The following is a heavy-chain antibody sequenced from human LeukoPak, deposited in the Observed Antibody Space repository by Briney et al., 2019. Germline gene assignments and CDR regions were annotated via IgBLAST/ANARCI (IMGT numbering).Heavy chain of an antibody. CDR3: ARHGHYDFWSGYSLDY. D-gene: IGHD3-3*01. J-gene: IGHJ4*02. CDR2: ISSNGGST. Sequence: GGSLRLSCAASGFTFSSYAMHWVRQAPGKGLEYVSAISSNGGSTYYANSVKGGFTISRDNSKNTLYLQMGSLRAEDMAVYYCARHGHYDFWSGYSLDYWGQGTLVTVSS. CDR1: GFTFSSYA. V-gene: IGHV3-64*01.